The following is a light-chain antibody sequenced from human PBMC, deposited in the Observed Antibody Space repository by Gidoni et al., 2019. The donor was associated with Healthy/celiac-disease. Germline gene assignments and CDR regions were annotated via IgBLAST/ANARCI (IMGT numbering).Light chain of an antibody. V-gene: IGLV4-69*01. CDR1: SGHSSYA. CDR3: QTWGTGIRV. Sequence: VKLTCTLSSGHSSYAIAWHQQQPEKGPRYLMKLNSDGSHSKGDGIPDRFSGSSSGAERYLTISSLQSEDEADYYCQTWGTGIRVFGGGTKLTVL. J-gene: IGLJ3*02. CDR2: LNSDGSH.